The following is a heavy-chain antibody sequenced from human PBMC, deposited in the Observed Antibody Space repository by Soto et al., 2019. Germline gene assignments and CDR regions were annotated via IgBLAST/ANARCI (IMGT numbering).Heavy chain of an antibody. CDR1: GVSFSDFY. CDR3: GPRGAVAPRGY. V-gene: IGHV4-34*02. Sequence: QVQLQQWGAGLLKPSETLSLTCAGSGVSFSDFYWTWIRQLPGKGLEWIGEINHIGYTNYNPSLERRVAISVDTSKNQFSLHLRSVTAADTAVYYCGPRGAVAPRGYWGQGTLVTVSS. CDR2: INHIGYT. D-gene: IGHD2-15*01. J-gene: IGHJ4*02.